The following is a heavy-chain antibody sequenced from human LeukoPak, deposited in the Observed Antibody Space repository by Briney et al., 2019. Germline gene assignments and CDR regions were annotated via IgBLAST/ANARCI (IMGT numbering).Heavy chain of an antibody. Sequence: GGPLGLSCAASGFTFSSNSMNWVRQAPGGGLEWVSYISSSRSTIYYADSVKGRFTISRDNAKNSLYLQMNSLRAEDTAVYYCARAPTDDYGDYSFDYWGKGTLVTVSS. J-gene: IGHJ4*02. V-gene: IGHV3-48*04. CDR2: ISSSRSTI. D-gene: IGHD4-17*01. CDR3: ARAPTDDYGDYSFDY. CDR1: GFTFSSNS.